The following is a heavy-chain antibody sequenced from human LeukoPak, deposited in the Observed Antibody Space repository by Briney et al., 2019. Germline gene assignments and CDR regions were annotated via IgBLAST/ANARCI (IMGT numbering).Heavy chain of an antibody. V-gene: IGHV3-66*01. CDR3: ARGARGAYFDY. CDR2: IYGADTI. Sequence: AGGSLRLSCAASGFTISGSYMSWVRQVPGKGLEWVSCIYGADTIYYADFVKDRFTISRDSNRNILYLQMNSLRADDTAVYYCARGARGAYFDYWGQGTLVTVSS. CDR1: GFTISGSY. D-gene: IGHD4/OR15-4a*01. J-gene: IGHJ4*02.